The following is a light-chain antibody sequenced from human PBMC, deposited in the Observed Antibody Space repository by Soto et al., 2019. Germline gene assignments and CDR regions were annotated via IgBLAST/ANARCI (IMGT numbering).Light chain of an antibody. CDR2: AAS. CDR1: QGISSW. V-gene: IGKV1-12*01. J-gene: IGKJ1*01. Sequence: DIPMTQSPSSVSASVGDRVTITCRASQGISSWLAWYLQKPGKAPKLLIYAASSLQSAVPSRFSGSGSGTDFTLTISSLQPEDFATYFCQQANSFPWTFGQGTKVEIK. CDR3: QQANSFPWT.